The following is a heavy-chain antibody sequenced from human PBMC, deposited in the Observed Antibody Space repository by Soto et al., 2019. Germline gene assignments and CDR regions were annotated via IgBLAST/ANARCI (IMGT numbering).Heavy chain of an antibody. D-gene: IGHD3-3*01. CDR1: GFTFSSFG. V-gene: IGHV3-33*01. CDR2: IWYDGSKK. J-gene: IGHJ6*02. Sequence: QVQVEEPGGGVVQPGRSLRLSCAASGFTFSSFGMHWVRQAPGKGLEWVSLIWYDGSKKSYGDSVKGRFTISRDNSRNTVYLQMNSLRADDTAVYYCARDASYYSLWSGYYPSRNGMDVWGQGTTVTVSS. CDR3: ARDASYYSLWSGYYPSRNGMDV.